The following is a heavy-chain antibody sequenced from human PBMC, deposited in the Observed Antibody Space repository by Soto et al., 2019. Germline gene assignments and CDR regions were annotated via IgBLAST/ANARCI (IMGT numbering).Heavy chain of an antibody. D-gene: IGHD3-16*01. V-gene: IGHV1-46*01. CDR3: ARGLYLGYQ. Sequence: QVRLVQSGAEVKKPGASVKVSCKASGYIFTNYYIHWVRQAPGQGLEWMGIINPNGGSTNCAQKFQGRITLTRDTSTSTVYMDLSSLRSEDTAVYYCARGLYLGYQWGQGTLVTVSS. J-gene: IGHJ4*02. CDR2: INPNGGST. CDR1: GYIFTNYY.